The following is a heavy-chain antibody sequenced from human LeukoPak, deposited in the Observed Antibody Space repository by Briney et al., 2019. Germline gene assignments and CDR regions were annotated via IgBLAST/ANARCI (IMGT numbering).Heavy chain of an antibody. Sequence: GESLKISCKSSGYSFINYWIGWVRQMPGKGLEWMGIIYPRDSDTRYSPSFQGQVTISVDKSISTAYLQWSSLKASDTAMYYCARHRVSFYDSSGYFPFDYWGQGTLVTVSS. CDR2: IYPRDSDT. CDR3: ARHRVSFYDSSGYFPFDY. CDR1: GYSFINYW. D-gene: IGHD3-22*01. J-gene: IGHJ4*02. V-gene: IGHV5-51*01.